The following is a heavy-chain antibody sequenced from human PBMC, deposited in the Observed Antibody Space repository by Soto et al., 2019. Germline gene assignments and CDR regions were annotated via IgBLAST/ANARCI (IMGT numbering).Heavy chain of an antibody. J-gene: IGHJ5*02. CDR2: ISAYNGNT. V-gene: IGHV1-18*04. Sequence: ASVKVSCKASGYTFTSYGISWVRQAPGQGLEWMGWISAYNGNTNYAQKLQGRVTMTTDTSTSTAYMELRSLRSDDTAVYYCARDHYDFWSGYPSPNWFDPWGQGTLVTVYS. CDR1: GYTFTSYG. CDR3: ARDHYDFWSGYPSPNWFDP. D-gene: IGHD3-3*01.